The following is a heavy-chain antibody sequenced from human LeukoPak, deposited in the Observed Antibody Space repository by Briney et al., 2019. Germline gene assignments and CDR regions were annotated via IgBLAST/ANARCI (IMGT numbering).Heavy chain of an antibody. J-gene: IGHJ4*02. CDR2: IKQDGSEK. Sequence: PGGSLRLSCAASGFTFSSYWMSWVRQAPGKGLEWVANIKQDGSEKYYVDSVKGRFTISRDNAKNSLYLQMNSLRAEDTALYYCARGDSSSWYGVWSPPRYYFDYWGQGTLVTVSS. CDR1: GFTFSSYW. V-gene: IGHV3-7*03. CDR3: ARGDSSSWYGVWSPPRYYFDY. D-gene: IGHD6-13*01.